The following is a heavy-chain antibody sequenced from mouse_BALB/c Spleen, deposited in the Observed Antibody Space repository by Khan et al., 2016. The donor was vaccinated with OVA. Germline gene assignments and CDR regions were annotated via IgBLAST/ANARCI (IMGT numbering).Heavy chain of an antibody. CDR2: IYPGTDNT. V-gene: IGHV1-76*01. J-gene: IGHJ2*01. Sequence: QVQLKQSGAELVRPGASVKLSCKTSVYIFTSYWIHWVKQRSGQDLEWIARIYPGTDNTYYNEKLKDKATLTADKSSSTAYMQLSSLKSEDSAVYFCAREDALYSFDYWGQGTTLTVS. CDR1: VYIFTSYW. CDR3: AREDALYSFDY.